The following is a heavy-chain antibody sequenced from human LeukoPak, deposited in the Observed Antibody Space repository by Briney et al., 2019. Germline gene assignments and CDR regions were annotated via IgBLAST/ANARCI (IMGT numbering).Heavy chain of an antibody. Sequence: SQTLSLTCAVSGDSISSGTYSWNWLRQPPGKGPEWIGYIYQSGSTNYNPSLKSRVTISIDRSKSQFSLKLNSVTAADTAVYYCARHLLWFDYWGQGTLVAVSS. CDR3: ARHLLWFDY. CDR1: GDSISSGTYS. CDR2: IYQSGST. V-gene: IGHV4-30-2*01. J-gene: IGHJ5*01.